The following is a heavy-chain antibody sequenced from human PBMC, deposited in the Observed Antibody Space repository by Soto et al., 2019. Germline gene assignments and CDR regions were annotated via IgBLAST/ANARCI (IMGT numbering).Heavy chain of an antibody. CDR2: IKEDGTRK. CDR3: ARSYCSGDCYLGSSY. D-gene: IGHD2-21*02. CDR1: GFTFSDYW. Sequence: PGGSLRLSCAASGFTFSDYWMSWVRQAPGKGLEWVAHIKEDGTRKHYGDSVKGRFTISRDNPKNSLYLQMDSLRAEDTAVYYCARSYCSGDCYLGSSYWGQGTLVT. V-gene: IGHV3-7*01. J-gene: IGHJ4*02.